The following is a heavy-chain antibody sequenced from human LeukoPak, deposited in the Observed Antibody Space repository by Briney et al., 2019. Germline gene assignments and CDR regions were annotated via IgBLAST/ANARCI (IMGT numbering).Heavy chain of an antibody. Sequence: ASVKVSCKASGYTFTSYDINWVRQATGQGLEWMGRIIPILGIANYAQKFQGRVTITADKSTSTAYMELSSLRSEDTAVYYCARNLGYCSGGSCYRLRAYYYYGMDVWGQGTTVTVSS. CDR1: GYTFTSYD. D-gene: IGHD2-15*01. J-gene: IGHJ6*02. V-gene: IGHV1-69*04. CDR3: ARNLGYCSGGSCYRLRAYYYYGMDV. CDR2: IIPILGIA.